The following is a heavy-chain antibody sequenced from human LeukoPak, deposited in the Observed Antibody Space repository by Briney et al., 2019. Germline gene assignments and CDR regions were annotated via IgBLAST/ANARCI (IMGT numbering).Heavy chain of an antibody. J-gene: IGHJ4*02. CDR1: GFPFSSYW. CDR2: IEEDGSEK. Sequence: GGSLRLSCAASGFPFSSYWMSWVRQAPGKGLEWVANIEEDGSEKYYVDSVKGRFTISRDNAENSLYLQMKSLRAEDTAVYYCARGLRGFDYWGQGTLVTVSS. V-gene: IGHV3-7*01. CDR3: ARGLRGFDY.